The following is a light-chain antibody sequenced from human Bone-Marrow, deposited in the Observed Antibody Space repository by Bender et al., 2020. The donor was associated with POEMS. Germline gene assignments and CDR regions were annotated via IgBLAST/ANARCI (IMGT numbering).Light chain of an antibody. CDR1: SSDFGNYNL. Sequence: QSALTQPASVSGSPGQSITISCTGTSSDFGNYNLVSWYQQVPGKAPKLIIHEGSQRPSGVSNRFSDSKSGNTASLTISGLQAEDEAEYYCCAYVSSSTLVFGGGPKLPVL. J-gene: IGLJ2*01. V-gene: IGLV2-23*01. CDR2: EGS. CDR3: CAYVSSSTLV.